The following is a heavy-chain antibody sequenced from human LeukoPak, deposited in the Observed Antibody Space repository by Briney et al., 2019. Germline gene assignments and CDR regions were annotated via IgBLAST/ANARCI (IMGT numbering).Heavy chain of an antibody. V-gene: IGHV1-69*01. J-gene: IGHJ4*02. CDR3: ARTSSGWYWDDYYFDY. CDR2: IIPIFGTA. D-gene: IGHD6-19*01. CDR1: GGTFSSYA. Sequence: SVKVSCKASGGTFSSYAISWVRQAPGQGLEWMGGIIPIFGTANYAQKFQGRVTITADESTSTAYMELSSLRSEDTAVYYCARTSSGWYWDDYYFDYWGQGTLVTVSS.